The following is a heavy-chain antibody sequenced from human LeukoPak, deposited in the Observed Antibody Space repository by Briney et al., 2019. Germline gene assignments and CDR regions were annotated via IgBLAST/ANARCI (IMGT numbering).Heavy chain of an antibody. CDR2: INPNSGGT. D-gene: IGHD6-19*01. CDR1: GYTFTGYY. Sequence: ASVKVSCKASGYTFTGYYMHWVRQAPGQGLEWMGWINPNSGGTNYAQKSQGRVTMTRDTSISTAYMELSRLRSDDTAVYYCARRAVAYYYYYYMDVWGKGTTVTVSS. V-gene: IGHV1-2*02. J-gene: IGHJ6*03. CDR3: ARRAVAYYYYYYMDV.